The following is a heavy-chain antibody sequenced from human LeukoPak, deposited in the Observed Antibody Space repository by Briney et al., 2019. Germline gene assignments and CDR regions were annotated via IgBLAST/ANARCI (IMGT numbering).Heavy chain of an antibody. CDR3: ARDLDSSSPGDYYMDV. D-gene: IGHD6-13*01. V-gene: IGHV1-69*05. Sequence: SVKVSCKASGDTFSSYAISWVRQAPGQGLEWMGGIIPIFGTANYAQKFQGRVTITTDEPTSTAYMELSSLRSEDTAVYYCARDLDSSSPGDYYMDVWGKGTTVTVSS. J-gene: IGHJ6*03. CDR2: IIPIFGTA. CDR1: GDTFSSYA.